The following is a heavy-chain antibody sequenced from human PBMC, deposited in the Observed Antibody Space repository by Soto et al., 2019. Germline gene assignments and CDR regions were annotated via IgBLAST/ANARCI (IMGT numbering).Heavy chain of an antibody. CDR2: IIANGDST. CDR1: GFTFSSNA. Sequence: EVQVSESGGGLVQPGGSLRLSCAASGFTFSSNAVSWVRQAPGKGLEWVSGIIANGDSTYYTDSVKGRFTISRDNSKITLYLQMNSLRREDTGLYYGTGAWSWGQGTLVTVSS. CDR3: TGAWS. V-gene: IGHV3-23*01. J-gene: IGHJ5*02. D-gene: IGHD2-8*01.